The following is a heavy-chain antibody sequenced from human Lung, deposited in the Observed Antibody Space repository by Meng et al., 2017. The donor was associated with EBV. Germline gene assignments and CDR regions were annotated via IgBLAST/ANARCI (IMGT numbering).Heavy chain of an antibody. J-gene: IGHJ4*02. CDR1: DGSSRNDQW. V-gene: IGHV4-4*02. CDR2: IYHSGRT. D-gene: IGHD4-17*01. Sequence: LQGSGPGLVKPSGALSLTCDVSDGSSRNDQWWSWVRQAPGKGLEWIGEIYHSGRTNYNPSVKSRVSMSVGKSQNHFSLRLSSVTAADTAVYYCTTLYGDSISWGQGTLVTVSS. CDR3: TTLYGDSIS.